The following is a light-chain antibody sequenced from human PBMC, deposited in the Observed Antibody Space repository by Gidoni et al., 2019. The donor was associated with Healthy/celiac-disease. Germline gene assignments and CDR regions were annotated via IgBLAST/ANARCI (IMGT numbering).Light chain of an antibody. CDR3: QVWDSSSDHPWV. J-gene: IGLJ3*02. CDR1: NSGSKS. CDR2: DEN. Sequence: SYLLTQPPSVSVAPGQTARITCGGNNSGSKSVHWYQQQPGQAPALVVYDENDRPSGIPEGFSGSNSGNTATLTISRVEAGDEADYYCQVWDSSSDHPWVFGGGTKLTVL. V-gene: IGLV3-21*02.